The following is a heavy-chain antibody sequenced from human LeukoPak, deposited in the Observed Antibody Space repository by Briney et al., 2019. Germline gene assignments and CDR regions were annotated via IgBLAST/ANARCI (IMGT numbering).Heavy chain of an antibody. CDR1: GGTFSSYA. CDR2: IIPILGIA. CDR3: ARIPNSGDYENFDY. Sequence: GASVKVSCKASGGTFSSYAISWVRQAPGQGLEWMGRIIPILGIANYAQKFQGRVTITADKSTSTAYMELSSLRSEDTAVYYCARIPNSGDYENFDYWGQGTLVTVS. J-gene: IGHJ4*02. V-gene: IGHV1-69*04. D-gene: IGHD4-17*01.